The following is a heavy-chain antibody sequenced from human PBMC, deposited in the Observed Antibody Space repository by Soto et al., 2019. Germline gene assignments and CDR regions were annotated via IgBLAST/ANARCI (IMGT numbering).Heavy chain of an antibody. V-gene: IGHV4-34*01. CDR3: ARADRTLVTSYSLDV. Sequence: SETLSLTCAVYGGSFSGYYWTWIRQPPGKGLEWIGEINHSGTINFNPSLRSRLTISLDTSKKHFSLKLSSVTDADTAAYYCARADRTLVTSYSLDVWGQGTTVTVSS. D-gene: IGHD2-21*02. CDR1: GGSFSGYY. J-gene: IGHJ6*02. CDR2: INHSGTI.